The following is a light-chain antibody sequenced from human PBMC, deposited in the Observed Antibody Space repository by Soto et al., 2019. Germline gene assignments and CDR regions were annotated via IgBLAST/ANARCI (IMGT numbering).Light chain of an antibody. V-gene: IGLV2-14*03. CDR2: DVT. J-gene: IGLJ3*02. CDR3: CSYRTSSTLV. Sequence: QSALTQPASVSASPGQSITISCTGTSSDVGGHNYVSWYQHHPGKAPKLLIYDVTNRPSAVSNRFSGSKSGNTASLTISGLQAEDEADYYCCSYRTSSTLVFGGGTKLTVL. CDR1: SSDVGGHNY.